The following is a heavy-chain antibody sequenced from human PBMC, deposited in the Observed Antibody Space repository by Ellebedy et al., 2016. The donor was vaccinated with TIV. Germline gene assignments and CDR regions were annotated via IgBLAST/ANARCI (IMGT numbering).Heavy chain of an antibody. CDR1: GDSTSNYY. D-gene: IGHD2-8*01. V-gene: IGHV4-59*01. CDR3: ARTKYGLHFNY. J-gene: IGHJ4*02. CDR2: IYYSGGAYS. Sequence: MPSETLSLTCDVSGDSTSNYYWSWIRQPPGKGLEWIGYIYYSGGAYSSYNPSLKSRVTISIDMSKNQFSLNLKSVSASDTAVYYCARTKYGLHFNYWGPGALVTVSS.